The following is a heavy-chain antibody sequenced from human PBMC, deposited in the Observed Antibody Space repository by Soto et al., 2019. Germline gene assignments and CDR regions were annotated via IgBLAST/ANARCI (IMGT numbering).Heavy chain of an antibody. Sequence: GGPKGHCCRASGVKIISYAVSWGRQEAGGGLEWVSAISGSGGSTYYADSVKGRFTISRDNSKNTLYLQMNSLRAEDTAVYYCAKAYSSSSGYYYYYYGMDVWGQGNSVT. D-gene: IGHD6-13*01. J-gene: IGHJ6*02. V-gene: IGHV3-23*01. CDR3: AKAYSSSSGYYYYYYGMDV. CDR1: GVKIISYA. CDR2: ISGSGGST.